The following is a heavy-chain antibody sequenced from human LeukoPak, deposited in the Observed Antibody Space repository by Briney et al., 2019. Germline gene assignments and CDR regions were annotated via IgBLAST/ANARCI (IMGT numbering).Heavy chain of an antibody. Sequence: KPSETLSLTCAVYGGSFSGYYWSWIRQPPGKGLEWIGEINHSGSTNYNPSLKSRVNMSIDKSKNQLSLEPTSVTAADTAIYYCTRESGAFSPFGFWGQGTLVTVSS. CDR2: INHSGST. J-gene: IGHJ4*02. CDR3: TRESGAFSPFGF. D-gene: IGHD1-26*01. V-gene: IGHV4-34*01. CDR1: GGSFSGYY.